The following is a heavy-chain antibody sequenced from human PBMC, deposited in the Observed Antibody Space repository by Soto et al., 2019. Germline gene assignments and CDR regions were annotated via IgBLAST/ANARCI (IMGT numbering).Heavy chain of an antibody. CDR3: ARQYCSGGSCYYYYGMDV. CDR1: GYSFTSYW. CDR2: IDPSDSYT. V-gene: IGHV5-10-1*01. Sequence: GESLKISCKGSGYSFTSYWISWVRQMPGKGLEWMGRIDPSDSYTNYSPSFQGHVTISADKSISTAYLQWSGLKASDTAMYYCARQYCSGGSCYYYYGMDVWGQGTTVTVSS. J-gene: IGHJ6*02. D-gene: IGHD2-15*01.